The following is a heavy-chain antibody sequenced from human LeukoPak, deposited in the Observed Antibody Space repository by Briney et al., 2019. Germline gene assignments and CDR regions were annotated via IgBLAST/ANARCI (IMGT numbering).Heavy chain of an antibody. Sequence: SETLSLTCTVSGGSISSSCDFWAWIRQPPGKGLEWIGHICYSGSTFYNPSLKSRVTISLDTSKNRFSLKLNSVTAADTAVYYCARHLTNWNGWYFDLWGRGTLVTVSS. CDR2: ICYSGST. J-gene: IGHJ2*01. CDR3: ARHLTNWNGWYFDL. V-gene: IGHV4-39*01. CDR1: GGSISSSCDF. D-gene: IGHD1-20*01.